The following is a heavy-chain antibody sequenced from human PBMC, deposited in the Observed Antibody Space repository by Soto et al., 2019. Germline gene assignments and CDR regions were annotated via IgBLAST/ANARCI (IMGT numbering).Heavy chain of an antibody. V-gene: IGHV1-3*01. CDR1: GYTFTSYA. J-gene: IGHJ1*01. D-gene: IGHD3-16*01. CDR3: AREMMTLFGVRYFQH. CDR2: INAGNGNT. Sequence: ASVKVSCKASGYTFTSYAMHWVRQAPGQRLEWMGWINAGNGNTKYSQKFQGRVTITRDTSASTAYMELSSLRSEDTAVYYCAREMMTLFGVRYFQHWGQGTLVTVSS.